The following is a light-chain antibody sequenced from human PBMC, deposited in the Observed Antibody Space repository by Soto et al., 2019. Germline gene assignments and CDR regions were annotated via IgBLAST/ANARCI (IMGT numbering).Light chain of an antibody. CDR2: GAS. CDR1: QSVSIY. J-gene: IGKJ1*01. V-gene: IGKV3-15*01. Sequence: IVLTQSPATLSLSPGERATLSCTASQSVSIYLAWYQQKPGQAPRLLIYGASTRATGIPARFSGSGSGTEFTLTISSLQSEDFAVYYCQQYNNWPRTFGQGTKVEIK. CDR3: QQYNNWPRT.